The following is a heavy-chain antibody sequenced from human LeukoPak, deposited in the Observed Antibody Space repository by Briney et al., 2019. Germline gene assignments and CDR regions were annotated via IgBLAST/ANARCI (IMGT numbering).Heavy chain of an antibody. CDR1: GYTFTSYY. J-gene: IGHJ4*02. CDR2: ISAYNGNT. D-gene: IGHD6-19*01. CDR3: ARDVAVYYFDY. Sequence: ASVKVSCKASGYTFTSYYIHWVRQAPGQGLEWMGWISAYNGNTNYAQKLQGRVTMTTDTSTSTAYMELRSLRSDDTAVYYCARDVAVYYFDYWGQGTLVTVSS. V-gene: IGHV1-18*04.